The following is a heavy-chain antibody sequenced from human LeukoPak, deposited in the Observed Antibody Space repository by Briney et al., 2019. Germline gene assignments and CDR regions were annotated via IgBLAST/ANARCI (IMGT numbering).Heavy chain of an antibody. CDR1: GYSISSGYY. D-gene: IGHD2-15*01. CDR2: IYHSGST. V-gene: IGHV4-38-2*02. CDR3: ARGVVLAANFDY. J-gene: IGHJ4*02. Sequence: SGTLSLTCTVSGYSISSGYYCGWIRQPPGKGLEWIGSIYHSGSTDYNPSLKSRVTISIDTSKNQFSLRLNSVTAADTAVYYCARGVVLAANFDYWGQGIQVTVSS.